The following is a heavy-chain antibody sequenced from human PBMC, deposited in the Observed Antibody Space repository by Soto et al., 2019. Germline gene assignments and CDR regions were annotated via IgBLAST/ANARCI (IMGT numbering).Heavy chain of an antibody. Sequence: GGSLRLSCAASGFTFSSYWMHWVRQAPGKGLVWVSRINSDGSSTSYADSVKGRFTISRDNAKNTLYLQMNSLRAEDTAVYYCARVGGVGTVTTLSDHIYYYYGMDVWGQGTTVTVSS. D-gene: IGHD4-17*01. CDR1: GFTFSSYW. CDR3: ARVGGVGTVTTLSDHIYYYYGMDV. CDR2: INSDGSST. V-gene: IGHV3-74*01. J-gene: IGHJ6*02.